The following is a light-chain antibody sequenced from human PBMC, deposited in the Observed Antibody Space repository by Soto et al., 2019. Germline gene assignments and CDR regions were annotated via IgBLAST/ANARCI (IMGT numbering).Light chain of an antibody. CDR3: QQYDYSRT. J-gene: IGKJ1*01. CDR2: DVS. Sequence: DIQMTQSPSSVSASVGDTVTITCRASQSITASLAWYQHKPGEAPKLLIYDVSSLESGVPSRFSGSGSGTEFSLTIRGLQPDDFATYYCQQYDYSRTFGQGTKVDIK. V-gene: IGKV1-5*01. CDR1: QSITAS.